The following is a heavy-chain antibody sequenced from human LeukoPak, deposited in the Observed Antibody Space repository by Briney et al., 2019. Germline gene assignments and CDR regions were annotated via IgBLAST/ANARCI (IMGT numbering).Heavy chain of an antibody. Sequence: SVKVSCKASGFTFTSSAMQWVRQARGQRLEWIGWIVVGSGNTNYAQKFQERVTITRDMSTSTAYMELSSLRSEDTAVYYCARAGAMVKGNWFDPWGQGTLVTVSS. J-gene: IGHJ5*02. D-gene: IGHD5-18*01. CDR3: ARAGAMVKGNWFDP. CDR2: IVVGSGNT. V-gene: IGHV1-58*02. CDR1: GFTFTSSA.